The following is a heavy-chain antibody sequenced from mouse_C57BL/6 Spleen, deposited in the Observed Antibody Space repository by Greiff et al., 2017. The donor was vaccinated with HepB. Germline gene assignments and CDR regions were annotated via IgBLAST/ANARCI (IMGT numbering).Heavy chain of an antibody. CDR1: GYAFTNYL. CDR3: ARSGIYDGYYRVFDY. Sequence: QVQLQQSGAELVRPGTSVKVSCKASGYAFTNYLIEWVKQRPGQGLEWIGVINPGSGGTNYNEKFKGKATLTADKSSSTAYMQLSSLTSEDSAVYFCARSGIYDGYYRVFDYWGQGTTLTVSS. J-gene: IGHJ2*01. D-gene: IGHD2-3*01. V-gene: IGHV1-54*01. CDR2: INPGSGGT.